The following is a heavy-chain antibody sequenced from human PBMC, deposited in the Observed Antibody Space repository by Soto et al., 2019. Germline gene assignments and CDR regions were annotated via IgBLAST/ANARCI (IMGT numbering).Heavy chain of an antibody. V-gene: IGHV1-46*03. Sequence: ASVKVSCKASGYTFTSYYMHWVRQAPGEGLEWMGIINPSGGSTSYAQKFQGGVTMTRDTSTSTVYMELSSLRSEDTAVYYCARDQRSTVTTPYYYYYYYMDVWGKGTTVTVSS. D-gene: IGHD4-17*01. CDR3: ARDQRSTVTTPYYYYYYYMDV. J-gene: IGHJ6*03. CDR1: GYTFTSYY. CDR2: INPSGGST.